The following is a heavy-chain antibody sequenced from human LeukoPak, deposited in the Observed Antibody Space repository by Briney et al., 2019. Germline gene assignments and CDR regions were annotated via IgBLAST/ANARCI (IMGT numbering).Heavy chain of an antibody. V-gene: IGHV3-23*01. CDR1: GFTFSNYA. D-gene: IGHD3-16*01. J-gene: IGHJ4*02. Sequence: GGSLRLSCVVSGFTFSNYAMTWVRQVPGQGLDWVSAISDSGVTAYYADSVKGRFTISRDNSKSTLYLQMNSLRAEDTAVYYCANLNAPYWGNFDYWGQGTLVTVSS. CDR2: ISDSGVTA. CDR3: ANLNAPYWGNFDY.